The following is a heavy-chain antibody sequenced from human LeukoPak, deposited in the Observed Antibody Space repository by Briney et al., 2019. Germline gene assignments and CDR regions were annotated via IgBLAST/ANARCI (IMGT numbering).Heavy chain of an antibody. CDR3: ARDPVGHIAAAGTLSY. J-gene: IGHJ4*02. CDR2: ISYDGSNK. Sequence: PGGSLRLSCAVSGFTFSSYAMHWVRQAPGKGLEWVAVISYDGSNKYYADSVKGRFTISRDNSKNTLYLQMNSLRAEDTAVYYCARDPVGHIAAAGTLSYWGQGTLVTVSS. D-gene: IGHD6-13*01. CDR1: GFTFSSYA. V-gene: IGHV3-30-3*01.